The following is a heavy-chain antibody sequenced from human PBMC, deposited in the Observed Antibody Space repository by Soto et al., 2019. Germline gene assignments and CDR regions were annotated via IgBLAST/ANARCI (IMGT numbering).Heavy chain of an antibody. V-gene: IGHV4-39*01. Sequence: QLQLQESGPGLVKPSETLSLTCTVSGGSISSSSYYWGWIRQPPGKGLEWIGSIYYSGSTYYNPSLERRVTISVDTSKTQFSLTLSSVTAADTAVYYWATLRPLEGLDPWGQGTLVTVSS. J-gene: IGHJ5*02. D-gene: IGHD5-12*01. CDR1: GGSISSSSYY. CDR3: ATLRPLEGLDP. CDR2: IYYSGST.